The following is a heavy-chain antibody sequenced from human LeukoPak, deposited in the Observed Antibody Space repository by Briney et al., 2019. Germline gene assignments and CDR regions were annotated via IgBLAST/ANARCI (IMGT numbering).Heavy chain of an antibody. Sequence: SETLSLTCTVSGGSISSYYWSWIRQHPGKGLEWIGYIYYSGSTYYNPSLKSRVTISVDTSKNQFSLKLSSVTAADTAVYYCARAGFGEGDSSGYYYADYWGQGTLVTVSS. D-gene: IGHD3-22*01. CDR3: ARAGFGEGDSSGYYYADY. CDR1: GGSISSYY. V-gene: IGHV4-59*06. CDR2: IYYSGST. J-gene: IGHJ4*02.